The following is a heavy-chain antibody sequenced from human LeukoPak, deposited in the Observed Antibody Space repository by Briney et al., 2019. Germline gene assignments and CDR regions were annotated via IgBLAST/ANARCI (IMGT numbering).Heavy chain of an antibody. CDR1: GFTFSSYS. D-gene: IGHD2-15*01. CDR2: ISSSSSYI. J-gene: IGHJ6*03. V-gene: IGHV3-21*01. Sequence: PGGSLRLSCAASGFTFSSYSMNWVRQAPGKGLEWVSSISSSSSYIYYADSVKGRFTISRDNAKNSLYLQMNSLRAEDTAVYYCARDYCSGGSCYSTYYYYYMDVWGKGTTVTVSS. CDR3: ARDYCSGGSCYSTYYYYYMDV.